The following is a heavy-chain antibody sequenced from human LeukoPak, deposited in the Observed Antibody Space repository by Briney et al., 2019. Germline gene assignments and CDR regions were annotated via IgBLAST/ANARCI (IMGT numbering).Heavy chain of an antibody. V-gene: IGHV3-7*01. J-gene: IGHJ3*02. CDR2: IKQDGSEK. Sequence: GGSLRLSCAASGFTFTTYWMNWVRQAPGQGLEWVANIKQDGSEKYYVDSVKGRFTISRDNAKNSLYLQMNSLRAEDTAVYYCAREELYRAFDIWGQGTMVTVSS. CDR1: GFTFTTYW. CDR3: AREELYRAFDI. D-gene: IGHD1-7*01.